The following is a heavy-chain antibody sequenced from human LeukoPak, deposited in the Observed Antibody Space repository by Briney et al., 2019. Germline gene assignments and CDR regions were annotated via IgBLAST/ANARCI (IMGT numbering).Heavy chain of an antibody. J-gene: IGHJ6*02. CDR1: GGSFSGYY. CDR3: ARGQGSVNISPYYYYGMDV. V-gene: IGHV4-34*01. D-gene: IGHD3-3*02. CDR2: INHSGST. Sequence: SETLSLTCAVYGGSFSGYYWSWIRQPPGKGLEWIGEINHSGSTNYNPSLKSRVTISVDTSKNQFSLKLSSVTAADTAVYYCARGQGSVNISPYYYYGMDVWGQGTTVTVSS.